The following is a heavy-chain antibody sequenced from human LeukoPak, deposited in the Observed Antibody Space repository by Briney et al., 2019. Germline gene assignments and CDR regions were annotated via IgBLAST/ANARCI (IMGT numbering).Heavy chain of an antibody. V-gene: IGHV1-2*02. CDR3: ASDHLSIAATGMRY. CDR1: GYTFTAYY. J-gene: IGHJ4*02. Sequence: ASVKVSCKASGYTFTAYYMHWVRQAPGQGLEWMGWINPKSGGTNYAQKLQGRVTMTTDTSTTTVYMELRSLRSDDTAVYYCASDHLSIAATGMRYWGQGTLVTVSS. CDR2: INPKSGGT. D-gene: IGHD6-13*01.